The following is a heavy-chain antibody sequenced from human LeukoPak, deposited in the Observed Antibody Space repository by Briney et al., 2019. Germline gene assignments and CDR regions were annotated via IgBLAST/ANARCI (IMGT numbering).Heavy chain of an antibody. Sequence: GGSLRLSCAASGFTFSDYYMSWIRQAPGKGLEWVSYISTSGSTIYYADSVKGRFTISRDNAKNSLYLQMNSLRAEDTAVYYCARVPGLSGYYINQDYFDYWGQGTLVTVSS. J-gene: IGHJ4*02. CDR2: ISTSGSTI. CDR1: GFTFSDYY. CDR3: ARVPGLSGYYINQDYFDY. V-gene: IGHV3-11*01. D-gene: IGHD3-22*01.